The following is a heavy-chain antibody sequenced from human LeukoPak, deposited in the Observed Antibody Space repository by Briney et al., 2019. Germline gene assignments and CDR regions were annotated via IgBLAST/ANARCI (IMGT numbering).Heavy chain of an antibody. CDR2: ISSRSTSI. Sequence: GGSLRLSCAASGFTFSSYDTNWVRQAPGKGLEWVSSISSRSTSIYYADSVKGRFTISRDNAKNSLYLQMNSLRAEDTAVYWCARDYIAYDPLDYWGQGTLVTVSS. D-gene: IGHD3-3*01. V-gene: IGHV3-21*01. J-gene: IGHJ4*02. CDR1: GFTFSSYD. CDR3: ARDYIAYDPLDY.